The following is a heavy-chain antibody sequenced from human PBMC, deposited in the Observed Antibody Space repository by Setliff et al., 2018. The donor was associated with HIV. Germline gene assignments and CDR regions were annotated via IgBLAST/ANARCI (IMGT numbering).Heavy chain of an antibody. CDR2: IYYSGST. CDR3: ARIFGDQGYYYGMDV. D-gene: IGHD3-3*01. Sequence: KPSETLSLTCAVSGYSISSGYYWSWIRQPPGKGLEWIGYIYYSGSTNYNPSLKSRVTIAVDTSKNQFPLKLSSVIAADTAVYYCARIFGDQGYYYGMDVWGQGTTVTVSS. CDR1: GYSISSGYY. V-gene: IGHV4-61*01. J-gene: IGHJ6*02.